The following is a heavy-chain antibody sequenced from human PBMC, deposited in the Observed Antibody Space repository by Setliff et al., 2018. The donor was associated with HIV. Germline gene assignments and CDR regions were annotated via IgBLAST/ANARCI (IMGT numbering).Heavy chain of an antibody. V-gene: IGHV5-10-1*01. CDR1: GYSFTSYW. CDR3: SRGIAVAGHDFANTPGDI. J-gene: IGHJ3*02. CDR2: IDPSNSNT. Sequence: GESLKISCKGSGYSFTSYWISWVRQMPGKGLEWMGRIDPSNSNTNYSPSFQGHVTISADKSISTAYLQWSSLKASDSAMYYCSRGIAVAGHDFANTPGDIWGQGTMVTVS. D-gene: IGHD6-19*01.